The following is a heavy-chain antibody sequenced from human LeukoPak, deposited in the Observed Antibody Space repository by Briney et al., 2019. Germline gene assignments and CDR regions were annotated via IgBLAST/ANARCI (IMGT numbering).Heavy chain of an antibody. V-gene: IGHV1-69*05. CDR1: GYTFTSYY. Sequence: GASVKVSCKASGYTFTSYYMHWVRQAPGQGLEWMGGIIPIFGTANYAQKFQGRVTITTDESTSTAYMELSSLRSEDTAVYYCARGGWNDVSDYWGQGTLVTVFS. CDR2: IIPIFGTA. D-gene: IGHD1-1*01. CDR3: ARGGWNDVSDY. J-gene: IGHJ4*02.